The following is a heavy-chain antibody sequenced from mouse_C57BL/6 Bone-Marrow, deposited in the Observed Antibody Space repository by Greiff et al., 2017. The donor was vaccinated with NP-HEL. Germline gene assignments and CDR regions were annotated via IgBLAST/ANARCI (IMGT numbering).Heavy chain of an antibody. D-gene: IGHD1-3*01. CDR3: ARRTKAWFAY. CDR1: GFSLTSYG. J-gene: IGHJ3*01. CDR2: IWSGGST. V-gene: IGHV2-2*01. Sequence: VQLQQSGPGLVQPSQSLSITCTVSGFSLTSYGVHWVRQSPGKGLEWLGVIWSGGSTDYNAAFISRLSISKDNSKSQVFFKMNSLQAEDTAIYYCARRTKAWFAYWGQGTLVTVSA.